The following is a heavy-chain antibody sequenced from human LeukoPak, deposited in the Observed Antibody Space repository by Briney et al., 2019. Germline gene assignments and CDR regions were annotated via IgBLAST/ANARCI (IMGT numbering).Heavy chain of an antibody. D-gene: IGHD2-2*01. CDR1: GITFSKNC. V-gene: IGHV1-69*02. CDR2: FIPMVGVA. J-gene: IGHJ6*02. Sequence: GASVKVSCKASGITFSKNCISWVRQAPGQGLEWMGRFIPMVGVAAYAQKFQGRITITEDRSANTAFMELSSQTSEDTAVYYCARIKAVGVPVAIDAYYSYGMDVWGQGTAVAVSS. CDR3: ARIKAVGVPVAIDAYYSYGMDV.